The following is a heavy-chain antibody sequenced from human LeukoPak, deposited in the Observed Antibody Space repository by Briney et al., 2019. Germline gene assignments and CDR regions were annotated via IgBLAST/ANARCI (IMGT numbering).Heavy chain of an antibody. CDR3: AKDAEDSSSWFPAVRPYGMDV. D-gene: IGHD6-13*01. Sequence: QSGGSLRLSCAASGFTFSSYGMHWVRQAPGKGLEWVAFIRYDGSNKYYADSVKGRFTISRDNSKNTLYLQMNSLRAEDTAVYYCAKDAEDSSSWFPAVRPYGMDVWGQGTTVTVSS. CDR2: IRYDGSNK. V-gene: IGHV3-30*02. J-gene: IGHJ6*02. CDR1: GFTFSSYG.